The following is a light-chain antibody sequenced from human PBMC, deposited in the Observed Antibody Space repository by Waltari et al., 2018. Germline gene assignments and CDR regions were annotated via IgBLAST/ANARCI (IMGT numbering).Light chain of an antibody. CDR2: HAS. J-gene: IGKJ1*01. V-gene: IGKV3-20*01. Sequence: EIVLTQSPGTLSLSPGEGATLSCRASQGVKGALAWYQQKPCQAPRLLTYHASNRATGIPDRFSGSGSGTDFSLTISRLEPEDFAVYYCQHYLRLPVTFGQGTKVEI. CDR3: QHYLRLPVT. CDR1: QGVKGA.